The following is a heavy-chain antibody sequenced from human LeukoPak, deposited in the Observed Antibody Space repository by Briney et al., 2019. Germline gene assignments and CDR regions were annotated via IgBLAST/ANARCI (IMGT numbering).Heavy chain of an antibody. CDR3: ARERGLFPSPNYYYGMDV. D-gene: IGHD3-10*01. CDR1: GFTFSSYS. V-gene: IGHV3-48*04. J-gene: IGHJ6*02. Sequence: GSLLLSCAASGFTFSSYSMNWVRQAPGKGLEGFSYISSSSSTIYYADSVKGRFTISSDNAKNSLYLQMNSLRAEDTAVYYCARERGLFPSPNYYYGMDVWGQGTTVTVSS. CDR2: ISSSSSTI.